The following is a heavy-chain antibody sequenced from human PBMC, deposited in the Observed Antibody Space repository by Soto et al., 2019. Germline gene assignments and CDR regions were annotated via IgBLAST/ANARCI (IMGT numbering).Heavy chain of an antibody. CDR1: GFTFADYA. D-gene: IGHD3-16*01. CDR2: ISYSGDRQ. V-gene: IGHV3-30*01. CDR3: ARTPAAMITDRYNWFDS. J-gene: IGHJ5*01. Sequence: TXESLRLSCVASGFTFADYAMHWVRRIPGKGLEWVAVISYSGDRQYYAESVKGRFTISRDNSKKTLYLQMFSLTSEDSAVFYCARTPAAMITDRYNWFDSWGPGTQVTVS.